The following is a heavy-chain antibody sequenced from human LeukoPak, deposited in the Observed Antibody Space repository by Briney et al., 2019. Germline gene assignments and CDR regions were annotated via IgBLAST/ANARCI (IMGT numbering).Heavy chain of an antibody. J-gene: IGHJ4*02. CDR3: ARSMMVVANLWGVFDY. Sequence: GGSLRLSCAASGFSFSNSVMNWVRQAPGKGLEWVSAMSASGGSIYYADSVKGRFTISRDNSKNTLFLQMNSLRAEDTAIYFCARSMMVVANLWGVFDYWGQGTLVIVSS. CDR2: MSASGGSI. D-gene: IGHD3-22*01. V-gene: IGHV3-23*01. CDR1: GFSFSNSV.